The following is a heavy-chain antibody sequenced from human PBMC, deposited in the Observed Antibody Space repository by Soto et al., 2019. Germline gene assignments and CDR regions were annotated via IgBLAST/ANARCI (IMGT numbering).Heavy chain of an antibody. CDR3: ARGKTGLPTNYYLALNWFDP. Sequence: QVQLQQWGAGLLRSSESLSLSCAVYGGSFSGYHWSWIRKSPGKGLEWIGDVTQTGTTNSNPSLKSLVTITVDTSKSQISLQLRSVTVADSGVYYCARGKTGLPTNYYLALNWFDPLGQGTLVTVSS. J-gene: IGHJ5*02. D-gene: IGHD3-22*01. V-gene: IGHV4-34*01. CDR2: VTQTGTT. CDR1: GGSFSGYH.